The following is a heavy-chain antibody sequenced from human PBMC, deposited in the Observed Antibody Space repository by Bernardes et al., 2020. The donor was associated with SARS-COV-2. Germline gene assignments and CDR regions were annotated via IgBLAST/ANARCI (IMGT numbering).Heavy chain of an antibody. D-gene: IGHD3-10*01. CDR3: VVLVRGGAFDL. J-gene: IGHJ3*01. CDR2: FSPQDGYM. Sequence: ASVKVSCKVSGFSLEAFSIHWVRQGPVKGLEWMGGFSPQDGYMIFAQKLQGRVTMAEDTSTDTAYMELTSLRSEDTAEYYCVVLVRGGAFDLWGQGTMVTVSP. V-gene: IGHV1-24*01. CDR1: GFSLEAFS.